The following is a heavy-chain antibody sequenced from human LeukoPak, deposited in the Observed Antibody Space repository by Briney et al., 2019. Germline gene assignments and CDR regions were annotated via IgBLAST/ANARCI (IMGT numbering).Heavy chain of an antibody. J-gene: IGHJ6*04. CDR3: AELGITMIGGV. CDR1: GFTFSSFG. V-gene: IGHV3-21*01. D-gene: IGHD3-10*02. CDR2: ISSTSGYI. Sequence: GGSLRLSCAASGFTFSSFGMNWVRQAPGKGLEWVSSISSTSGYIFYADSVKGRFTISRDNAKNSLYLQMNSLRAEDTAVYYCAELGITMIGGVWGKGTTVTISS.